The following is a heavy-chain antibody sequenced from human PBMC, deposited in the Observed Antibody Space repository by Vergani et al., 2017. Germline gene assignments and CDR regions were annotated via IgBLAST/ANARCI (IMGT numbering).Heavy chain of an antibody. CDR2: ISGSGGST. CDR3: AKGGRGGKLVPDSD. V-gene: IGHV3-23*01. J-gene: IGHJ4*02. Sequence: VQLLESGGGLVQPGGSLRLSCAASGFTFSSYAMSWVRQAPGKGLEWVSAISGSGGSTYYADSVKGRLTISRDNSKNTLYLQMNSLRAEDTAVYYCAKGGRGGKLVPDSDWGQGTLVTVSS. CDR1: GFTFSSYA. D-gene: IGHD6-6*01.